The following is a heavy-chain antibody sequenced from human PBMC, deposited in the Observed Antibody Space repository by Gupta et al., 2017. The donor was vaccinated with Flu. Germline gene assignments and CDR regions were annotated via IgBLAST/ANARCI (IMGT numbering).Heavy chain of an antibody. V-gene: IGHV3-33*01. CDR2: IWFDGSKK. J-gene: IGHJ4*02. CDR3: VRDLSQRSGESSLYFDY. CDR1: GFIFRSYG. D-gene: IGHD3-16*02. Sequence: QVQLVESGGGVVQPGGSLRLSCAVSGFIFRSYGMHWVRQAPGKGLEWVAVIWFDGSKKYYTDSVKGRFTISRDDSEDTLFLQMRRLRAEDTAIYYCVRDLSQRSGESSLYFDYWGQGTLVTVSS.